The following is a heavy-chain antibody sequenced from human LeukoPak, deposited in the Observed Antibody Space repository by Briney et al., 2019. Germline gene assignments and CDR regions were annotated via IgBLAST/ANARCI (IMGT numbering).Heavy chain of an antibody. J-gene: IGHJ3*02. D-gene: IGHD6-13*01. Sequence: PSETLSLTCTVSGGSISSGSYYWSWIRQPAGKGLEWIGRIYTSGSTNYNPSLKSRVTISVDTSKNQFSLKLSSVTAADTAVYYCARDRGGVSSSWFDAFDIWGQGTMVTVSS. CDR2: IYTSGST. CDR1: GGSISSGSYY. CDR3: ARDRGGVSSSWFDAFDI. V-gene: IGHV4-61*02.